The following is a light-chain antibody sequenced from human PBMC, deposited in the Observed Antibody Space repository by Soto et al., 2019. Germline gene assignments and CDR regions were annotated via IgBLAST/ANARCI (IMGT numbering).Light chain of an antibody. CDR1: ESITNY. Sequence: DIQMTQSPSSLSASVGDRVNITCRASESITNYLNWYQQKPGKAPKLLIYAASSLQSGVPSRFSGSGSGTDFTLTISSLQPEDFATYSCQHSYSVPLTFGGGTKVKIK. J-gene: IGKJ4*01. V-gene: IGKV1-39*01. CDR2: AAS. CDR3: QHSYSVPLT.